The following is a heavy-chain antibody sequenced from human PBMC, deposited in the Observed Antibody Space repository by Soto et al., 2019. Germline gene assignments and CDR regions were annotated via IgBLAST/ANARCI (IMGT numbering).Heavy chain of an antibody. CDR3: ARDRNEDGMDV. CDR2: IYYSGST. V-gene: IGHV4-31*03. D-gene: IGHD2-8*01. J-gene: IGHJ6*02. CDR1: GGSISSGGYY. Sequence: QVQLQESGPGLVKPSQTLSLTCTVSGGSISSGGYYWSWIRQYPGKGLEWIGYIYYSGSTYYNPSLKSRVTISVDTSKNQFSLKLSSVTAAHTAVYYCARDRNEDGMDVWGQGTTVTVSS.